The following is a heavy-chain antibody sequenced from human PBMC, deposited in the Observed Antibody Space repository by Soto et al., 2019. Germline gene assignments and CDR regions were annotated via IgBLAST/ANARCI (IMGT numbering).Heavy chain of an antibody. D-gene: IGHD5-18*01. CDR1: GFTFSSYA. CDR2: ISGSGGST. CDR3: AREDTAMVLYYGMDV. Sequence: GGSLRLSCAASGFTFSSYAMSWVRQAPGKGLEWVSAISGSGGSTYYADSVKGRFTISRDNSKNTLYLQMNSLRAEDTAVYYCAREDTAMVLYYGMDVWGQGTTVTVSS. V-gene: IGHV3-23*01. J-gene: IGHJ6*02.